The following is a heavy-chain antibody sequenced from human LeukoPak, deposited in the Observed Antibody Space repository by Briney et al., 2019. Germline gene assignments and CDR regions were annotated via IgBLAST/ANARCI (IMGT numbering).Heavy chain of an antibody. CDR3: ARDKVIASAGTPNWFDP. V-gene: IGHV1-18*01. J-gene: IGHJ5*02. CDR2: ISAYDGNT. Sequence: ASVKVSCKASGYTFNHLGISWVRQAPGQGLEWMGWISAYDGNTNYLQKFQGRITLTTDTATYTAYMELRSLRSDDTAVYYCARDKVIASAGTPNWFDPWGQGTLVTVSS. D-gene: IGHD2-21*01. CDR1: GYTFNHLG.